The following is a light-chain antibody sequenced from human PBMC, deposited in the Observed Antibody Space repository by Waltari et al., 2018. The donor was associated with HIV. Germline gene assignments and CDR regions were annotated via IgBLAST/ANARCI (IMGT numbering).Light chain of an antibody. CDR2: SNN. CDR3: AAWDANLNGRL. CDR1: ISYIGGNT. J-gene: IGLJ2*01. V-gene: IGLV1-44*01. Sequence: QSVLTQSPSASGTPGQRVTISCSRSISYIGGNTVSWYQHLPGTAPTRVIYSNNQMPSGVLARVSGSKSCTSASLVISGLQSEDEADYYCAAWDANLNGRLFGGGTKLTVL.